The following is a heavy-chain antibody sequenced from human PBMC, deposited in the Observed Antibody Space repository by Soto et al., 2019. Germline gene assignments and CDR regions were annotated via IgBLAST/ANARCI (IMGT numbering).Heavy chain of an antibody. CDR3: ARGQGFLLLAEPEYYFDY. D-gene: IGHD2-21*01. V-gene: IGHV3-33*01. CDR2: IWYDGSNK. J-gene: IGHJ4*02. CDR1: GFTFSSYG. Sequence: GGSLRLSCAASGFTFSSYGMHWVRQAPGKGLEWVAVIWYDGSNKYYADSVKGRFTISRDNSKNTLYLQMNSLRAEDTAVYYCARGQGFLLLAEPEYYFDYWGQGTLVTVSS.